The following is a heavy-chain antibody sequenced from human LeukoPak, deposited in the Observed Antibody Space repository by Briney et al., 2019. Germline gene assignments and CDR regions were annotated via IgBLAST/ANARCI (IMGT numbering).Heavy chain of an antibody. CDR1: GFTFSSSG. D-gene: IGHD3-10*01. V-gene: IGHV3-21*01. J-gene: IGHJ4*02. Sequence: GGSLRLSCAASGFTFSSSGMNWVRQAPGKGLEWVSSISSSSDYIYYADLVKGRFTSDKYNAKTTLYLQMNSLKAEDTAVYYCASSLTMIRGVLYYFDYWSQGTWVTVSS. CDR3: ASSLTMIRGVLYYFDY. CDR2: ISSSSDYI.